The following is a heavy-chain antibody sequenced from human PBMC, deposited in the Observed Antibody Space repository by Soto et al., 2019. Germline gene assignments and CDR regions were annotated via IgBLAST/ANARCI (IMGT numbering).Heavy chain of an antibody. Sequence: GGSLRLSCAASGFTFSSYAMTWVRQAPGKGLEWVSGISGSGGSTYYADSVKGRFTISRDNSKNTLYLQMNSLRAEDTAVYHCANPGSVVDRGFDYWGQGTLVTVSS. CDR1: GFTFSSYA. CDR2: ISGSGGST. D-gene: IGHD2-15*01. J-gene: IGHJ4*02. CDR3: ANPGSVVDRGFDY. V-gene: IGHV3-23*01.